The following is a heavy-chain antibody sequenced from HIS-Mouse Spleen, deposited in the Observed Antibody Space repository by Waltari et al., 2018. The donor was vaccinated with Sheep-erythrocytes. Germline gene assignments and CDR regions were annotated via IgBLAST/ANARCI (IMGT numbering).Heavy chain of an antibody. J-gene: IGHJ4*02. CDR2: INIKTDGWKT. CDR3: TTEGVGDY. D-gene: IGHD1-26*01. Sequence: EVQLVESGGGLVKPGGSLRLSCAASGFTFSNAWMSWVRQAPGKGLEWVGRINIKTDGWKTDYAAPVKGRFTISREDSKNTLYLQMNSLKTEDTAVYYCTTEGVGDYWGQGTLVTVSS. V-gene: IGHV3-15*01. CDR1: GFTFSNAW.